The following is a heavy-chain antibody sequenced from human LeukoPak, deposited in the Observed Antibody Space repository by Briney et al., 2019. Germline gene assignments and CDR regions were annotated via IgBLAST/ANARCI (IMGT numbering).Heavy chain of an antibody. V-gene: IGHV3-23*01. CDR2: ISGSGGST. CDR1: GFTFSSYA. D-gene: IGHD3-22*01. CDR3: AKYRITMIVVGGAFDI. J-gene: IGHJ3*02. Sequence: GGSLRLSCAASGFTFSSYAMSWVRQAPGKGLEWVSAISGSGGSTYYDDSVKGRFTITRDNSKNTLYLQINSLRDEDTAVYYCAKYRITMIVVGGAFDIWGQGTMVTVSS.